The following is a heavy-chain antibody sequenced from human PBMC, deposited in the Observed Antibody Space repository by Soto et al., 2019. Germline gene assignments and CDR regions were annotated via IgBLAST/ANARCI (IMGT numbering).Heavy chain of an antibody. J-gene: IGHJ5*02. CDR1: GFIFTSYG. CDR3: GRDLQVGVIHFDP. V-gene: IGHV3-33*05. D-gene: IGHD1-26*01. Sequence: QVQMVESGGGVVQPGRSLTLSCITSGFIFTSYGMHWVRRAPGKGLDWVAAIQSDGSKEYYADSVKGRFTISRDDSKNTLYLHLTSLTAEDTADYYCGRDLQVGVIHFDPWGQGTLVTVSS. CDR2: IQSDGSKE.